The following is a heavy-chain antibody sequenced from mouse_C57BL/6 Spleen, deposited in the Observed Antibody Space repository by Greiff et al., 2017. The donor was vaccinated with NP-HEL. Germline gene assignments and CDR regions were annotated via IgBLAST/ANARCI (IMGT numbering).Heavy chain of an antibody. Sequence: EVMLVESGGGLVKPGGSLKLSCAASGFTFSSYAMSWVRQPPEKRLEWVATISDGGSDTYSPDHVKGRFTIPSDNARNNLYLQMSHLKSEDTAMYYCARDLGSSPYYYAMDYWGQGTSVTVSS. CDR1: GFTFSSYA. D-gene: IGHD1-1*01. CDR2: ISDGGSDT. V-gene: IGHV5-4*01. CDR3: ARDLGSSPYYYAMDY. J-gene: IGHJ4*01.